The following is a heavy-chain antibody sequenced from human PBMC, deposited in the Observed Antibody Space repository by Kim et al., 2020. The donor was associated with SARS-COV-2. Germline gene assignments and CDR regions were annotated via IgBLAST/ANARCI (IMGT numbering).Heavy chain of an antibody. J-gene: IGHJ4*02. Sequence: GNTNYAQRLAGRVTMTTDTSTSTAYMGLRSLRSEDTAVYYCAMRRLGMGDYWGQGTLVTVSS. D-gene: IGHD7-27*01. CDR2: GNT. CDR3: AMRRLGMGDY. V-gene: IGHV1-18*01.